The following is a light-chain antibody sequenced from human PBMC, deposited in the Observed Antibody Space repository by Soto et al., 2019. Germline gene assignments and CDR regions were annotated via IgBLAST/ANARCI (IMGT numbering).Light chain of an antibody. CDR3: QQYGRSPWT. J-gene: IGKJ1*01. V-gene: IGKV3-20*01. CDR2: GAS. Sequence: EIVLTQSPGTLSLSPGERATLSCRASQSVTSSYLAWYQQKPGQAPRLLIYGASSRATGIPDWFSGSGTGTHFTLTISRLEPEDFAVYYCQQYGRSPWTFGQGNKVEIK. CDR1: QSVTSSY.